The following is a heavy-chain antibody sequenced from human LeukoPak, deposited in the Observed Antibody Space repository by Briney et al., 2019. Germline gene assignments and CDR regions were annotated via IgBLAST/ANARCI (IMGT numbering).Heavy chain of an antibody. CDR2: IYSDGSGGTT. J-gene: IGHJ4*02. CDR3: AKDPARHFYFDY. CDR1: GLTVSSNY. V-gene: IGHV3-53*05. D-gene: IGHD3-3*02. Sequence: GGSLRLSCAASGLTVSSNYMSWVRQAPGEGLEWVSVIYSDGSGGTTYYADSVKGRFTISRDNSKNTLYLQMNSLRAEDTAVYYCAKDPARHFYFDYWGQGTLVTVSS.